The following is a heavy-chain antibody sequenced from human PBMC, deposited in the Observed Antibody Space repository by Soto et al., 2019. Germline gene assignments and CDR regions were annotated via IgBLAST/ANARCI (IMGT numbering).Heavy chain of an antibody. CDR3: ARDGREYYYMDV. V-gene: IGHV1-46*03. CDR2: INPSGGST. CDR1: GYTFTSYY. Sequence: QVQLVQSGAEVKKPGASVKVSCKASGYTFTSYYMHWVRQAPGQGLEWMGIINPSGGSTSYTQKFQGRVTMTRDTSTSTVYMELSSLRSEDTAVYYCARDGREYYYMDVWGKGTTVTVSS. J-gene: IGHJ6*03.